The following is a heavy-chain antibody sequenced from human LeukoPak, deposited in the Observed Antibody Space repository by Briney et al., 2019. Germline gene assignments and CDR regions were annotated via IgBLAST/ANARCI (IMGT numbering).Heavy chain of an antibody. CDR1: GYTFTGHY. CDR2: INPNSGGT. V-gene: IGHV1-2*02. CDR3: ARDLSDIVVVVAAERENWFDP. J-gene: IGHJ5*02. D-gene: IGHD2-15*01. Sequence: ASVKVSCKASGYTFTGHYIHWVRQAPGQGLEWMGWINPNSGGTNYAQKFQGRVTMTRDTSISTAYMELSRLRSDDTAVYYCARDLSDIVVVVAAERENWFDPWGQGTLVTVSS.